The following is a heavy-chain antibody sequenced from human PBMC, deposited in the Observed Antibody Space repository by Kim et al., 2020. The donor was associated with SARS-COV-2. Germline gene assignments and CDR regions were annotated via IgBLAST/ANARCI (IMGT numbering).Heavy chain of an antibody. Sequence: GGSLRLSCAASGFTFSSYSMNWVRQAPGKGLEWVSSISSSSIYIYYADSVKGRFTISRDNAKNSLYLQMNSVRTEDTAVYYCARPWDSMIVGPPDYWGQGTLVTVSS. CDR3: ARPWDSMIVGPPDY. V-gene: IGHV3-21*01. CDR1: GFTFSSYS. CDR2: ISSSSIYI. J-gene: IGHJ4*02. D-gene: IGHD3-22*01.